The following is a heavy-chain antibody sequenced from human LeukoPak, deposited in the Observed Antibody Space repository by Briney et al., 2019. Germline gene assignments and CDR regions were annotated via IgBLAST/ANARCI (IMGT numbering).Heavy chain of an antibody. CDR2: ISAFNGQT. J-gene: IGHJ4*02. V-gene: IGHV1-18*01. CDR1: GYVSINYS. D-gene: IGHD3-10*01. Sequence: ASVKVSCKASGYVSINYSFTWLRQAPGQGLEWMGWISAFNGQTHYAQNFQGRVTMTTDTSTNTAYMELRSLTSDDTAVYYCARIQLGECGDYWGQGTLVTVSS. CDR3: ARIQLGECGDY.